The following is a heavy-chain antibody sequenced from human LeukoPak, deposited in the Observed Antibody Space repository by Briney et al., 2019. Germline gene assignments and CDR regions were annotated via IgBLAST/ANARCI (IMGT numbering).Heavy chain of an antibody. V-gene: IGHV4-59*01. CDR1: GGSISSYY. J-gene: IGHJ6*03. CDR2: IYYSGST. Sequence: PSETLSLTCTVSGGSISSYYWSWIRQPPGKGLEWIGYIYYSGSTNYNPSLKSRVTISVDTSKNQCSLKLSSVTAADTAVYYCARGDYYYYMDVWGKGTTVTISS. CDR3: ARGDYYYYMDV.